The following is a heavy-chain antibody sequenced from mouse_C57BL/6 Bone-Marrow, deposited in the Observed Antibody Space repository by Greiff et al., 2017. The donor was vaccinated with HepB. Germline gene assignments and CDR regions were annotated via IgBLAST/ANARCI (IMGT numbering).Heavy chain of an antibody. Sequence: QVQLQQSGAELVMPGASVKLSCKASGYTFTSYWMHWVKQRPGQGLGWIGEIDPSDSYTNYNQKFKGKSTLTVDKSSSTAYMQLSSLTSEDSAVYYCAREVAYWGQGTLVTVSA. CDR2: IDPSDSYT. CDR1: GYTFTSYW. J-gene: IGHJ3*01. CDR3: AREVAY. V-gene: IGHV1-69*01.